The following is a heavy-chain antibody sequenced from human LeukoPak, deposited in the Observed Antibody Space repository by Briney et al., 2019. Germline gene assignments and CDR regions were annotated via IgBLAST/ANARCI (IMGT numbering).Heavy chain of an antibody. D-gene: IGHD3-22*01. CDR1: GFLVRENY. J-gene: IGHJ4*02. Sequence: PGGSLRLSCAASGFLVRENYMSGVGQAPGQGLEWVSVIYSGGSTYYADSVKGRFTISRDNSKNTVFLQLNGLRAEDTAVYYCARYHYDSSGYPYYFDYWGQGTLVTVSS. CDR2: IYSGGST. CDR3: ARYHYDSSGYPYYFDY. V-gene: IGHV3-53*01.